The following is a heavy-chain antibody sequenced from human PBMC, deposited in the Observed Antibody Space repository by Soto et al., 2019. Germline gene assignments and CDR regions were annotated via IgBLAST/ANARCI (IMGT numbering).Heavy chain of an antibody. J-gene: IGHJ6*03. D-gene: IGHD3-10*01. CDR2: MNPNSGNT. Sequence: ASVKVSCKASGYTFTSYDINWVRQATGQGLEWMGWMNPNSGNTGYAQKFQGRVTMTRNTSISTAYMELSSLRSEDTAVYYCARGRITMVRGGHIYYYYYMDVWGKGTQVTVSS. CDR1: GYTFTSYD. CDR3: ARGRITMVRGGHIYYYYYMDV. V-gene: IGHV1-8*01.